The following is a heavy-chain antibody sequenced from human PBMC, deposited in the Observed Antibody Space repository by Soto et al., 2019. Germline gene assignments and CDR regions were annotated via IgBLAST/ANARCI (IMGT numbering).Heavy chain of an antibody. Sequence: QVQLVQSGAEVKKPGASVKVSCKASGYTFTGYYMHWVRQAPGQGLEWMGWINPNSGGTNYAQKFQGWVTMTRDTSISTPYMELSRLRSDDTAVYYCARENESSGVGYCDSWGQGTLVTVSS. CDR2: INPNSGGT. CDR1: GYTFTGYY. J-gene: IGHJ4*02. CDR3: ARENESSGVGYCDS. D-gene: IGHD3-22*01. V-gene: IGHV1-2*04.